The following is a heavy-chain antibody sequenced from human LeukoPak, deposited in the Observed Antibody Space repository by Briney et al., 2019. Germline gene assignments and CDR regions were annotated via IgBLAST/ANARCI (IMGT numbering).Heavy chain of an antibody. CDR2: VSHDGTT. J-gene: IGHJ4*02. V-gene: IGHV4-59*08. CDR3: ARLDCYDVVGCYNH. CDR1: GDSVTAYY. Sequence: PSETLSLTCSVSGDSVTAYYWNWIRQATGKGLEWIGYVSHDGTTNYTPSLRSRVVMSVDTANNTISLSLASATAADTGVYYCARLDCYDVVGCYNHWGRGTPVTVS. D-gene: IGHD3/OR15-3a*01.